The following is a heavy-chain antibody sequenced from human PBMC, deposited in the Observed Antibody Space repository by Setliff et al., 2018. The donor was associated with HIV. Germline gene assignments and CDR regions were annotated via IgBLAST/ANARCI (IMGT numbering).Heavy chain of an antibody. Sequence: SETLSLTCAVYGGSFTAYHWSWIRQPPGKGLEWIGYIYSSGSTNYNPSLKSRVTISVDTSKNQFSLRLSSVTAADTAVYYCARGRGVIKEKPFDEWGQGTLVTVSS. D-gene: IGHD3-10*01. CDR2: IYSSGST. CDR1: GGSFTAYH. CDR3: ARGRGVIKEKPFDE. J-gene: IGHJ4*02. V-gene: IGHV4-59*01.